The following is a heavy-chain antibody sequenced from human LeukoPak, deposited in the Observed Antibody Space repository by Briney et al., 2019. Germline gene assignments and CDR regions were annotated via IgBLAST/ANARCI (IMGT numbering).Heavy chain of an antibody. Sequence: GGSLRLSCAASGFSFSNYGMHWVRQAPGKGLEWVAVIWDDGSYKYYADSVKGRFTISRDNSKNTLYLQMNSLRAEDTAVYYCAKDAPVNIVVVPAANSRGQGTLVTVSS. V-gene: IGHV3-33*06. CDR1: GFSFSNYG. CDR3: AKDAPVNIVVVPAANS. CDR2: IWDDGSYK. J-gene: IGHJ4*02. D-gene: IGHD2-2*01.